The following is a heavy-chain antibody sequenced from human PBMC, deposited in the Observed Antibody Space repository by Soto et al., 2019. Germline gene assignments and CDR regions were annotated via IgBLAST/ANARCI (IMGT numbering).Heavy chain of an antibody. J-gene: IGHJ4*02. CDR3: AREWGDYGDYYFDY. D-gene: IGHD4-17*01. CDR2: INAGNGNT. CDR1: GYTFTSYA. Sequence: GASVKVSCKASGYTFTSYAMHWVRQAPGQRLEWMGWINAGNGNTKYSQKFQGRVTITRDTSASTAYMELSSLRSEDTAVYYCAREWGDYGDYYFDYWGQGTLVTVSS. V-gene: IGHV1-3*01.